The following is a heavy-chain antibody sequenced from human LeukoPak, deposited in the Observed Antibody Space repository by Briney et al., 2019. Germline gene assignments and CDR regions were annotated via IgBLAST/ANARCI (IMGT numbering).Heavy chain of an antibody. CDR2: ISYDGSNK. V-gene: IGHV3-30*18. CDR1: GFTFSSYG. D-gene: IGHD4-23*01. CDR3: AKRGTVGTKHFDS. Sequence: GGSLRLSCAASGFTFSSYGMHWVRQAPGKGLEWVAVISYDGSNKYYADSVKGRFTISRDNSKNTLYLQLNSLRVEDTAVYYCAKRGTVGTKHFDSWGQGTLVTVSS. J-gene: IGHJ4*02.